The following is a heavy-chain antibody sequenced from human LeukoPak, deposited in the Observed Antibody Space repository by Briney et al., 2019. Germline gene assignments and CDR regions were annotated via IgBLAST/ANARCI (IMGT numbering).Heavy chain of an antibody. J-gene: IGHJ4*02. D-gene: IGHD2-21*02. CDR1: GYTLTELS. CDR3: ATVVTVIEGFDY. V-gene: IGHV1-24*01. Sequence: GASVKVSCKVSGYTLTELSMHWVRQAPGEGLEWMGGFDPEDGETIYAQKFQGRVTMTEDTSTDTAYMELSSLRSEDTAVYYCATVVTVIEGFDYWGQGTLVTVSS. CDR2: FDPEDGET.